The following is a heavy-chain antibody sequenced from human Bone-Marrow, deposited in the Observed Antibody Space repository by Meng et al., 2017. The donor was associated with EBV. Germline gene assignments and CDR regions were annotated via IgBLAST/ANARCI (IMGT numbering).Heavy chain of an antibody. CDR2: ISGYDGNT. V-gene: IGHV1-18*01. D-gene: IGHD2-21*01. CDR3: ARIGRFCGGDCYADY. J-gene: IGHJ4*02. Sequence: QVQLVQSGDEVKKPGALVKVFCKASGYTFSNYGIAWVRQAPGQGLEWMGWISGYDGNTNYEQKFQGRVTMTTDTSTSTAYMDLRSLRSDDTAVYYCARIGRFCGGDCYADYWGQGTLVTVSS. CDR1: GYTFSNYG.